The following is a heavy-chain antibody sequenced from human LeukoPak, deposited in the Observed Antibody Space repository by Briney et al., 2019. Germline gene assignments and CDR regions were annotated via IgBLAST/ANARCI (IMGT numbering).Heavy chain of an antibody. J-gene: IGHJ4*02. D-gene: IGHD3-22*01. CDR3: ARDRRSAQYYDSSGSYFDY. CDR1: GYTFTSYV. Sequence: ASVNVSCKASGYTFTSYVLSWVRQPPGQGLEWMGWISDYNGNTNYAQKLQGRVTMTTDTSTSTAYMELRSLRSDDTAVYYCARDRRSAQYYDSSGSYFDYWGQGTLVTVSS. V-gene: IGHV1-18*01. CDR2: ISDYNGNT.